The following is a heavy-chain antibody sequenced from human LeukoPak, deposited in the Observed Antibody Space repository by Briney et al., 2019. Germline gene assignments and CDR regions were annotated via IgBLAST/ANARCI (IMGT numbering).Heavy chain of an antibody. J-gene: IGHJ6*02. Sequence: PGGSLRLSCTASGFTFSDYGMHWVRQAPGKGLEWVSVIYSGGSTYYADSVKGRFTISRDNSKNTLYLQMNSLRAEDTAVYYCARDRNSGYYSYYGMDVWGQGTTVTVSS. V-gene: IGHV3-53*01. D-gene: IGHD1-26*01. CDR1: GFTFSDYG. CDR3: ARDRNSGYYSYYGMDV. CDR2: IYSGGST.